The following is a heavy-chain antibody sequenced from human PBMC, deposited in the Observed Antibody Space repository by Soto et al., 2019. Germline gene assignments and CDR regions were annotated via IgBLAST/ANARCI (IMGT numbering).Heavy chain of an antibody. CDR1: GGTFSSYA. J-gene: IGHJ4*02. CDR3: AKSTHCSGGSCYIN. D-gene: IGHD2-15*01. V-gene: IGHV1-69*01. CDR2: IIPIFGTA. Sequence: QVQLVQSGAEVKKPGSSVKVSCKASGGTFSSYAISWVRQAPGQGLEWMGGIIPIFGTANYAQKFQGRVTITADESTSTAYMELSSLRSEDTAVYYCAKSTHCSGGSCYINWGQGPLVTVSS.